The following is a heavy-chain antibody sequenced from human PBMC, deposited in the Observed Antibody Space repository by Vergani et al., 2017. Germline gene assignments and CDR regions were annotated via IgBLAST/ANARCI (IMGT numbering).Heavy chain of an antibody. V-gene: IGHV3-66*01. D-gene: IGHD6-13*01. Sequence: SCAASGFTVSSNYMSWVRQAPGKGLEWVSVIYSGGSTYYADSVKGRFTISRDNSKNTLYLQMNSLRAEDTAVYYCARDRIAAAGAFDIWGQGTMVTVSS. CDR1: GFTVSSNY. J-gene: IGHJ3*02. CDR2: IYSGGST. CDR3: ARDRIAAAGAFDI.